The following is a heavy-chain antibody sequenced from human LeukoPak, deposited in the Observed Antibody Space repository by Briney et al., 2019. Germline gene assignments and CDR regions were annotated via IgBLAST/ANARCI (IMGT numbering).Heavy chain of an antibody. Sequence: LSLTCTVSGYSISSGYYWGWIRPPPGKGLEWLSYISSSSSTIYYAASVKGRFTISRDNAKNSLYLQMNSLRAEDTAMYYCARGYDISDSWGQGTVVTVSS. D-gene: IGHD3-9*01. CDR1: GYSISSGYY. CDR3: ARGYDISDS. V-gene: IGHV3-11*04. CDR2: ISSSSSTI. J-gene: IGHJ5*01.